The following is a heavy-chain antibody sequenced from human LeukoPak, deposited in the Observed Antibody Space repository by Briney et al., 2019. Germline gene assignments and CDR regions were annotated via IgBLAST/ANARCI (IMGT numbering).Heavy chain of an antibody. Sequence: GESLKISCKGSGYSFTSYWIGWVRQMPGKGLEWMGIIYPGDSDTRYSPSSQGQVTISADKSISTAYLQWSSLKASDTAMYYCARHGTDIVVVPAAMGEGWFDPWGQGTLVTVSS. CDR3: ARHGTDIVVVPAAMGEGWFDP. D-gene: IGHD2-2*01. CDR1: GYSFTSYW. CDR2: IYPGDSDT. J-gene: IGHJ5*02. V-gene: IGHV5-51*01.